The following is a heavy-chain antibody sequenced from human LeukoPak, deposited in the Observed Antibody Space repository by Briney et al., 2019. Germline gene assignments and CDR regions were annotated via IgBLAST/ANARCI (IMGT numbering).Heavy chain of an antibody. D-gene: IGHD2-21*02. CDR1: GYTFTSYY. V-gene: IGHV1-46*01. CDR2: INPSGGST. J-gene: IGHJ4*02. Sequence: ASVKVSCKASGYTFTSYYMHWVRQAPGQGLEWMGIINPSGGSTSYAQKFQGRVTMTRDTSTSTVYMELSSLRSEDTAVYYCARDVVVTARGGDFDYWGQGTLVTVSS. CDR3: ARDVVVTARGGDFDY.